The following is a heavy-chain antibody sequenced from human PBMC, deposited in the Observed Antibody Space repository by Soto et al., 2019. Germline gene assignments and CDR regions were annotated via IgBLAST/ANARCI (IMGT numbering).Heavy chain of an antibody. CDR3: ARDYYGSGAYYYYYMDV. Sequence: GGSLRLSCAASGFTFSSYSMNWVRQAPGKGLEWVSYISSSSSTIYYADSVKGRFTISRDNAKNSLYLQMNSLRAEDTAVYYCARDYYGSGAYYYYYMDVWGKGTTVTVSS. J-gene: IGHJ6*03. CDR2: ISSSSSTI. D-gene: IGHD3-10*01. CDR1: GFTFSSYS. V-gene: IGHV3-48*01.